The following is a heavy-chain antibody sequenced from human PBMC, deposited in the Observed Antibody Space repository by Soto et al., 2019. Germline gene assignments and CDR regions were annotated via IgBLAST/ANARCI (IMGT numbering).Heavy chain of an antibody. CDR3: ARDPVVVPAAMVWFDP. CDR2: ISSSSSYI. CDR1: GFTFSSYS. V-gene: IGHV3-21*01. Sequence: GGSLRLSCAASGFTFSSYSMNWVRQAPGKGLEWVSSISSSSSYIYYADSVKGRFTISRDNAKNSLYLQMNSLRAEDTAVYYCARDPVVVPAAMVWFDPWGQGTLVTVSS. D-gene: IGHD2-2*01. J-gene: IGHJ5*02.